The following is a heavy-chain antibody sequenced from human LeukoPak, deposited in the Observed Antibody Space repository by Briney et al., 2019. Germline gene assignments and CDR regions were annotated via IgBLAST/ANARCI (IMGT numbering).Heavy chain of an antibody. CDR1: GFTFSSYG. CDR2: IRYDGSNK. V-gene: IGHV3-30*02. CDR3: AKFGLYDSSGYYYALGH. D-gene: IGHD3-22*01. Sequence: GGSLRLSCAASGFTFSSYGMHWVRQAPGKGLEWVAFIRYDGSNKYYADSVKGRFTISRDNSKNTLYLQMNSLRAEDTAVYYCAKFGLYDSSGYYYALGHWGQGTLVTVSS. J-gene: IGHJ4*02.